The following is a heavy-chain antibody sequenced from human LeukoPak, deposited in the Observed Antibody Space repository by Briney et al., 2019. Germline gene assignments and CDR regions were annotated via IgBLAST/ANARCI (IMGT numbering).Heavy chain of an antibody. Sequence: GGSLRLSCAASGFTFSSYAMSWVRQAPGKGLEWVSAISGSGGSTYYADSVKGRFTISRDNSKNTLYLQMNSLRAEDTAVYYCAKPLSRFYYDSSGGFDYWGQGTLVTVSS. CDR2: ISGSGGST. J-gene: IGHJ4*02. V-gene: IGHV3-23*01. CDR3: AKPLSRFYYDSSGGFDY. D-gene: IGHD3-22*01. CDR1: GFTFSSYA.